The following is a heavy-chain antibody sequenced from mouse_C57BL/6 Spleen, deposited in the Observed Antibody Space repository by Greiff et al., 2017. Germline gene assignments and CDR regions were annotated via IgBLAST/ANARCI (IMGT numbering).Heavy chain of an antibody. J-gene: IGHJ4*01. CDR1: GYTFTDYY. V-gene: IGHV1-26*01. D-gene: IGHD4-1*01. Sequence: VQLQQSGPELVKPGASVKISCKASGYTFTDYYMNWVKQSHGKSLEWIGDINPNNGGTSYNQKFKGKATLTVDKSSSTAYMELRSLTSEDSAVYYCARWVTGTEAMDYWGQGTSVTVSS. CDR3: ARWVTGTEAMDY. CDR2: INPNNGGT.